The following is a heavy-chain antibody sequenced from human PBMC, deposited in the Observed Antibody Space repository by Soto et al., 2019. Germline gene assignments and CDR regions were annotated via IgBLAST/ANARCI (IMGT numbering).Heavy chain of an antibody. Sequence: ASVKGSCKASGYTFTSYGIRWVRRAPGQGLEGMGWINPNSGGTNYAQKFQGWVTMTRDTSISTAYMELSRLRSDDTAVYYCAIEWGNYGRNRLFDYRGQGTLVTVSS. V-gene: IGHV1-2*04. D-gene: IGHD1-7*01. CDR3: AIEWGNYGRNRLFDY. CDR2: INPNSGGT. CDR1: GYTFTSYG. J-gene: IGHJ4*02.